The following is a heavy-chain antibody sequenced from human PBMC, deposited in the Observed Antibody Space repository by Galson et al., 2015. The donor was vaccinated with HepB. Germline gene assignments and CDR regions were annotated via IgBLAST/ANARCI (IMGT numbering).Heavy chain of an antibody. Sequence: SVKVSCKASGGTFSSYAISWVRQAPGQGLEWMGGIIPIFGTANYAQKFQGRVTITADESTSTAYMELSSLRSEDTAVYYCARELGGRPRYCSSTSCYTNYYYYYYMDVWGKGTTVTVSS. CDR3: ARELGGRPRYCSSTSCYTNYYYYYYMDV. V-gene: IGHV1-69*13. CDR1: GGTFSSYA. D-gene: IGHD2-2*02. J-gene: IGHJ6*03. CDR2: IIPIFGTA.